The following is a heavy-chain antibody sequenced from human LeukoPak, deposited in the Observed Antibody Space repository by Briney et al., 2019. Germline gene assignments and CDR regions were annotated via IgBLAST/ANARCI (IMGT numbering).Heavy chain of an antibody. CDR2: ITNSGST. J-gene: IGHJ4*02. D-gene: IGHD2-21*02. CDR1: GGSFSGYY. Sequence: SQTLSLTCAVYGGSFSGYYWSWIRQPPRKGLGWSGEITNSGSTNYNPSLKSRVTISVVSSKNQLSLKLTSVTAADTAVDYCARQNFVVVTAIRIFDYWGQGTLVTVSS. V-gene: IGHV4-34*01. CDR3: ARQNFVVVTAIRIFDY.